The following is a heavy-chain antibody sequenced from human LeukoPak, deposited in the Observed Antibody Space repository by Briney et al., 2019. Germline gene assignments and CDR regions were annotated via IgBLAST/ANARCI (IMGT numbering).Heavy chain of an antibody. J-gene: IGHJ4*02. D-gene: IGHD2-2*01. CDR2: IIPIFGIA. CDR3: ARGPIVVVPAANAHFDY. V-gene: IGHV1-69*04. Sequence: SVKVSCKASGGTFSSYAISWVRQAPGQGLEWMGRIIPIFGIANYAQKFQGRVTITADKSTSTAYMELSSLRSEDTAVCYCARGPIVVVPAANAHFDYWGQGTLVTVSS. CDR1: GGTFSSYA.